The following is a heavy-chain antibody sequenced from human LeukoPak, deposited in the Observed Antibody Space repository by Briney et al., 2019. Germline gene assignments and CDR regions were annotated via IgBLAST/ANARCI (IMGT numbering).Heavy chain of an antibody. CDR1: GFTFTSSA. CDR3: ARGTPGRQLVFVYAFDI. V-gene: IGHV1-58*02. CDR2: IVVGSGNT. J-gene: IGHJ3*02. Sequence: SVKVSCKASGFTFTSSAMQWVRQARGQRLEWIGWIVVGSGNTNYAQKFQERVTITRDMSTSTAYMELSSLRSEDTAVYYCARGTPGRQLVFVYAFDIWGQGTMVTVSS. D-gene: IGHD6-6*01.